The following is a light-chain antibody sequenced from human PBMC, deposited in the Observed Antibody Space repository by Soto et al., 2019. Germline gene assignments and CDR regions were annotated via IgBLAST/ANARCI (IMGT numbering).Light chain of an antibody. V-gene: IGKV3-20*01. Sequence: ETVLTQSPGTLSVSPGERASLSCRASQSVSSSYLAWYQQKPGQAPRLLIYGASSRATGIPDRFSGSGSGTDFTLTISRLEPEDFAVYYCQQYGSSPRTFGGGTKVDIK. J-gene: IGKJ4*01. CDR3: QQYGSSPRT. CDR2: GAS. CDR1: QSVSSSY.